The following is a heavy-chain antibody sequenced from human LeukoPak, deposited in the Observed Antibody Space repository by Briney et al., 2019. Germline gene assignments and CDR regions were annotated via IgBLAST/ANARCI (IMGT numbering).Heavy chain of an antibody. D-gene: IGHD6-13*01. CDR1: GYTFTSYA. CDR2: INTNTGNP. J-gene: IGHJ6*02. CDR3: ARAVKQQLVHWGMDV. V-gene: IGHV7-4-1*02. Sequence: ASVKVSCKASGYTFTSYAMNWVRQAPGQGLEWMGWINTNTGNPTYAQGFTGRFVFSLDTSVSTAYLQISSLKAKDTAVYYCARAVKQQLVHWGMDVWGQGTTVTVSS.